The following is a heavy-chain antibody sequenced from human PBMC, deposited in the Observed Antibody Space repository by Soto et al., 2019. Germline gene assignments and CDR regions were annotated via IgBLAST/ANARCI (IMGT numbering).Heavy chain of an antibody. V-gene: IGHV2-5*02. Sequence: QITLKESGPPLVKPTQTLTLTCSFSGFSLSTSEVGVGWIRQPPGKGPEWLALIYWDDDKEYSPSLRSRLTITKDTSKNQVVLIMTNLDPTDTATYYCAHGSGWLFDYWGQGTLVTVSS. D-gene: IGHD6-19*01. CDR1: GFSLSTSEVG. J-gene: IGHJ4*02. CDR3: AHGSGWLFDY. CDR2: IYWDDDK.